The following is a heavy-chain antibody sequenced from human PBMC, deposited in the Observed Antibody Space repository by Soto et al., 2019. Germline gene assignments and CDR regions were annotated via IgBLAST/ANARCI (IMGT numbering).Heavy chain of an antibody. Sequence: QITLQESAPVLVRPTETLKLTCTYSGFSLSTSGEGVGWVRQSPGKALEWLAVIYWDDDKRYMPSLKNRLSITKDTCRRQVVLAMTRMLPMYTGTYYGARRLRQSGTSWDSGAFDSWGHGTAVAVS. CDR1: GFSLSTSGEG. CDR2: IYWDDDK. V-gene: IGHV2-5*02. D-gene: IGHD1-26*01. J-gene: IGHJ3*02. CDR3: ARRLRQSGTSWDSGAFDS.